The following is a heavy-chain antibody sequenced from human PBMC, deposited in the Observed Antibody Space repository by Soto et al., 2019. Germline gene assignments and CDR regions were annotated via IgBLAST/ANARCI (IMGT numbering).Heavy chain of an antibody. Sequence: GGTLRLSCAASGIYFSSYGMYWVSQAPGKGQARVAVIWIDGSRKYYVDPVKGRFTIARDNSNNTLYLQMISLGAADAGVYYCARELLYGSGSLNFHYYGMDVWGQGTTVTVSS. V-gene: IGHV3-33*01. CDR1: GIYFSSYG. CDR3: ARELLYGSGSLNFHYYGMDV. J-gene: IGHJ6*02. D-gene: IGHD3-10*01. CDR2: IWIDGSRK.